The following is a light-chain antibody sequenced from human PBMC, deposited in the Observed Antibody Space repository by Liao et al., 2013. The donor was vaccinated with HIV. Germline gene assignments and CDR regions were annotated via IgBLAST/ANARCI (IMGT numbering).Light chain of an antibody. J-gene: IGLJ1*01. Sequence: SYELTQPPSVSVSPGQTASITCSGDKLGDKYSCWYQQKPGQAPVLVIYSDTDRPSGIPERFSGSNSGNTATLTISRVEAGDEADYYCQVWDSNTDYVFGTGTKVTVL. CDR1: KLGDKY. CDR3: QVWDSNTDYV. CDR2: SDT. V-gene: IGLV3-1*01.